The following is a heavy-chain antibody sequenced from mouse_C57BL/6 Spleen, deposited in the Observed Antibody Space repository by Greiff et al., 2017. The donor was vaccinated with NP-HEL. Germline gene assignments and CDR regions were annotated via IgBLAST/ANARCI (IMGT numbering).Heavy chain of an antibody. Sequence: QVQLQQSGPELVKPGASVKISCKASGYAFSSSWLNWVKQRPGKGLEWIGRIYPGDGDTNYNGKFKGKATLTADKSSSTAYMQLSSLTSEDSAVYFCARGYYYGTSPFDVWGTGTTVTVSS. CDR1: GYAFSSSW. D-gene: IGHD1-1*01. V-gene: IGHV1-82*01. J-gene: IGHJ1*03. CDR2: IYPGDGDT. CDR3: ARGYYYGTSPFDV.